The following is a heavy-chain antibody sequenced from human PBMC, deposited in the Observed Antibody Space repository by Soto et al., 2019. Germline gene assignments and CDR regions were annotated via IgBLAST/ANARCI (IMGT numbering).Heavy chain of an antibody. CDR3: ARRGSGSYYDY. CDR2: ISGSGGST. Sequence: EVQLLESGGGLVQPGGSLRLSCAASGFTFSSYAMRWVRQAPVKGLEWVSAISGSGGSTYYADSVKGRFTISRDNSKNTLYLQRNSLRAEDTAVYYCARRGSGSYYDYWGQGTLVTVPS. V-gene: IGHV3-23*01. CDR1: GFTFSSYA. D-gene: IGHD1-26*01. J-gene: IGHJ4*02.